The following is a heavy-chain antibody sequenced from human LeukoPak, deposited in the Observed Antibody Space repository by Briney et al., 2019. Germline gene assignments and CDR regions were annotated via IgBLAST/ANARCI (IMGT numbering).Heavy chain of an antibody. CDR1: GFTFSRHW. CDR3: ARRFHY. V-gene: IGHV3-7*02. J-gene: IGHJ4*02. CDR2: VKKDGSAK. Sequence: GGSLRLSCAASGFTFSRHWMSWVRQAPGKGLEWVANVKKDGSAKYYVDSVKGRFTISRDNAKNSLYLQMNSLRAEDTAVYYCARRFHYWGQGTLVTVSS.